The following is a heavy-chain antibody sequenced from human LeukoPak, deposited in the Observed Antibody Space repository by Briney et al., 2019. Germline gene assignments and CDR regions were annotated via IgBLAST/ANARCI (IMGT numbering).Heavy chain of an antibody. CDR1: GFSVSDYS. V-gene: IGHV3-11*05. J-gene: IGHJ5*01. D-gene: IGHD3-16*01. CDR2: VMSGRGST. Sequence: GGSLRLSCAASGFSVSDYSISWIRQSPGRGPEWISYVMSGRGSTNYADSVKGRFTISRDNAKNSVALQLDGLRADDTAVYFCTRERRGSYYAFESWGQGTLVTVSS. CDR3: TRERRGSYYAFES.